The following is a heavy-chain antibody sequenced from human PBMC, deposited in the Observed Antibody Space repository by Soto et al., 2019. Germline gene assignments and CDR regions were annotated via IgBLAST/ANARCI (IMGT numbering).Heavy chain of an antibody. D-gene: IGHD6-13*01. Sequence: PGESLKISCECFGYDFTTYRIGWVRQMPGKGLEWMGIIYPGDSDTRYSPSFQGQVTISADKSISTAYLQWSSLKASDTAMYYCARTSAGGKYYYGMDVWGQGTTVTVSS. J-gene: IGHJ6*02. V-gene: IGHV5-51*01. CDR1: GYDFTTYR. CDR2: IYPGDSDT. CDR3: ARTSAGGKYYYGMDV.